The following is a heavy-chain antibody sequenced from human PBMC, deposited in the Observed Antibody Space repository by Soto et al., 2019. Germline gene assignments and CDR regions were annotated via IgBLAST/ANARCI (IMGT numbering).Heavy chain of an antibody. J-gene: IGHJ4*02. CDR3: AKYLFGNCSGACYSGGSDY. Sequence: EVQLLESGGGLVQPGGSLRLSYETSGFTFNNYAMSWVRQAPGKGLEWVSALSNTGASTYYANPVKGGFTISRDNSKRTMYLRMDSLGADAPAMYFCAKYLFGNCSGACYSGGSDYWGQGTLVIVSS. CDR2: LSNTGAST. V-gene: IGHV3-23*01. CDR1: GFTFNNYA. D-gene: IGHD2-21*02.